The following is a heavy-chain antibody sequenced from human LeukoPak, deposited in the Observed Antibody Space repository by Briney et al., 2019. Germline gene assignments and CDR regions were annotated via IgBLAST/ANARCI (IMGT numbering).Heavy chain of an antibody. V-gene: IGHV3-30-3*01. Sequence: GGSLRLSCAASGFTFSSYAMHWVRQAPGKGLEWGAVISYDGSNKYYADSVKGRFTISRDNSKNTLYLQMNSLRAEDTAVYYCARVAYYYGSGFDYWGQGTLVTVSS. D-gene: IGHD3-10*01. CDR3: ARVAYYYGSGFDY. CDR2: ISYDGSNK. J-gene: IGHJ4*02. CDR1: GFTFSSYA.